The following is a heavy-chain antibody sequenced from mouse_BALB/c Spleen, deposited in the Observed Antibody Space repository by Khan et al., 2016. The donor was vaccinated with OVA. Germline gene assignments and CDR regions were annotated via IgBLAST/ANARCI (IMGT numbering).Heavy chain of an antibody. CDR2: IWAGGST. CDR3: ARPYYGSAGFAY. V-gene: IGHV2-9*02. Sequence: QVQLKESGPGLVAPSQSLSITCTVSGFSLTNYGVHWVRQPPRKGLEWLGIIWAGGSTNYNSALMTRLSISKDNSKSQVFLKRNSLQTNDTAMYYCARPYYGSAGFAYWGQGTLVTVSA. D-gene: IGHD1-1*01. CDR1: GFSLTNYG. J-gene: IGHJ3*01.